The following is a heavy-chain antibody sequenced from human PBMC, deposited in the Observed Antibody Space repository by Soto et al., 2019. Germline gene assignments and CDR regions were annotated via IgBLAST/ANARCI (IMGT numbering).Heavy chain of an antibody. D-gene: IGHD3-3*01. V-gene: IGHV3-30*03. CDR2: ISYDGSNK. J-gene: IGHJ4*02. CDR3: ARDSSPYYDFWSGFYTYFDY. CDR1: GFTFSSYG. Sequence: GGSLRLSCAASGFTFSSYGMHWVRQAPGKGLEWVAVISYDGSNKYYADSVKGRFTISRDNSKNTLYLQMNSLRADDTAVYYCARDSSPYYDFWSGFYTYFDYWGQGA.